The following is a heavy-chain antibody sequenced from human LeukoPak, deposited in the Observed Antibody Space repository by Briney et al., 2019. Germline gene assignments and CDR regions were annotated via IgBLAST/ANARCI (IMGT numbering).Heavy chain of an antibody. CDR2: ITGSGGST. CDR1: GFTFSSYG. Sequence: GRSLRLSCAASGFTFSSYGMHWVRQAPGKGLEWVSAITGSGGSTYYADSVKGRFTISRDNSKNTLYLQMNSLRAEDTAVYYCAKGVPGKNYFDYWGQGTLVTVSS. CDR3: AKGVPGKNYFDY. J-gene: IGHJ4*02. V-gene: IGHV3-23*01.